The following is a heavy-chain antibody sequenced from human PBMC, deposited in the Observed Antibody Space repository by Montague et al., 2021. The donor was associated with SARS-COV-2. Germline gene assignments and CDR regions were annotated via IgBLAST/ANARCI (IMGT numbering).Heavy chain of an antibody. Sequence: SETLSLTCSVSGESMDHYYWSWIRQPPGQELESIGYIFYSGTTGYNPSLRSRVSISIDTSNYQFSLQLTSLTSADTAVHYCARGQRGFAFWGQGKLVTVSS. J-gene: IGHJ4*02. CDR1: GESMDHYY. V-gene: IGHV4-59*01. D-gene: IGHD5-12*01. CDR2: IFYSGTT. CDR3: ARGQRGFAF.